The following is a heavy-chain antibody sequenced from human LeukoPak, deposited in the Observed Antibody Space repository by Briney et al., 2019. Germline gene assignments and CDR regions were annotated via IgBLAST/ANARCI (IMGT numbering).Heavy chain of an antibody. J-gene: IGHJ4*02. Sequence: SETLSLTCTVSGGSISSYYWSWIRQPPGKGLKWIGYNYYSGSTNYNPSLKSRVTISVDTSKNQFSLKLSSVTAADTAVYYCARHPFPKYYYDSSGYYLEVWGQGTLVTVSS. CDR1: GGSISSYY. CDR3: ARHPFPKYYYDSSGYYLEV. D-gene: IGHD3-22*01. CDR2: NYYSGST. V-gene: IGHV4-59*08.